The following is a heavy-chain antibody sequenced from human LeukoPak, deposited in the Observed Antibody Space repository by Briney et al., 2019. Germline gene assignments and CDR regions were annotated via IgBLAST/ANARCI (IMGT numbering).Heavy chain of an antibody. CDR2: ISGSGGNT. CDR3: ARENYFDSSDFLAH. V-gene: IGHV3-23*01. Sequence: GGSLRLSCAASGFTFNSYAMSWVRQAPGKGLEWVSAISGSGGNTYYADSVKGRFTISRDNSKNTLYLQMNRLRAEDTAVYFCARENYFDSSDFLAHWGQGTLVTVSS. CDR1: GFTFNSYA. D-gene: IGHD3-22*01. J-gene: IGHJ1*01.